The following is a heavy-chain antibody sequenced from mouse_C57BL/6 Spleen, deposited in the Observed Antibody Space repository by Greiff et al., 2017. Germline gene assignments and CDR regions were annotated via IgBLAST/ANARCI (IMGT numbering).Heavy chain of an antibody. Sequence: QVHVKQSGAELVKPGASVKISCKASGYAFSSYWMNWVKQRPGTGLALIGQIYPGDCDTNSNGPFKGKATLTADQSSSTAYMQLSRLTSEDSAVYFGARSRGITTVVGDPWFAYWGQGTLVTVSA. D-gene: IGHD1-1*01. CDR1: GYAFSSYW. V-gene: IGHV1-80*01. CDR3: ARSRGITTVVGDPWFAY. J-gene: IGHJ3*01. CDR2: IYPGDCDT.